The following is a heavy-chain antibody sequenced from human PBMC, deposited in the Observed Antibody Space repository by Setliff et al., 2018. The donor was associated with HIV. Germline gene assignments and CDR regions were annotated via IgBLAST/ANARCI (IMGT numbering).Heavy chain of an antibody. D-gene: IGHD3-10*01. V-gene: IGHV4-34*01. CDR2: INHRGTT. Sequence: PSETLSLTCGVSGASFSGNCWVWLRQSPGKGLEWIGQINHRGTTNYNASLQSRLAISMDVSKNQFSLRLNSVTAADTSKYFCARGVILLRAVVAQSVYCYMDVWGTGTTVTV. CDR1: GASFSGNC. J-gene: IGHJ6*03. CDR3: ARGVILLRAVVAQSVYCYMDV.